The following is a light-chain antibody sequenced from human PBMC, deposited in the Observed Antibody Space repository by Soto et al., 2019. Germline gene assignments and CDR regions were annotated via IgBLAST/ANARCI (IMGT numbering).Light chain of an antibody. CDR3: QQYSASPYT. CDR1: QSVSSSY. Sequence: EIVLTQSPGTLSLSPGERATLSCRASQSVSSSYLAWYQQKPGQAPRLLIFAASSRATGIPDRFSGSGSGTDFTLTISRLEPEDFAVYFCQQYSASPYTFGLGTKLEIK. CDR2: AAS. J-gene: IGKJ2*01. V-gene: IGKV3-20*01.